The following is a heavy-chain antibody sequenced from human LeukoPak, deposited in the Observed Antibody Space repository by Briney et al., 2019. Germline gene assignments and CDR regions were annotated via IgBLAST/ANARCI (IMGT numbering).Heavy chain of an antibody. V-gene: IGHV3-48*03. Sequence: PGGSLRLSCAASGFTFSSYEMNWVRQAPGKGLGWVSYISSGGTGKYYADSVKGRFTISRDNAKNSLYLQMNSLRAEDTAIYYCARVINFYYYMDVWGKGTTVTISS. CDR3: ARVINFYYYMDV. J-gene: IGHJ6*03. CDR2: ISSGGTGK. D-gene: IGHD2/OR15-2a*01. CDR1: GFTFSSYE.